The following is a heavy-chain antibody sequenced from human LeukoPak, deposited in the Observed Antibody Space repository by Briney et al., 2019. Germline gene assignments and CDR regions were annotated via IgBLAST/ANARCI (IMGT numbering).Heavy chain of an antibody. CDR2: IYYSGST. V-gene: IGHV4-59*01. CDR1: GGSISSYY. J-gene: IGHJ3*02. Sequence: SETLSLTCTVSGGSISSYYWSWIRQPPGKGLEWIGYIYYSGSTNYNPSLKSRVTISVDTSKNQFSLKLSSVTAADTAVYYCARAGRWLQREDAFDIWGQGTMVTVSS. D-gene: IGHD5-24*01. CDR3: ARAGRWLQREDAFDI.